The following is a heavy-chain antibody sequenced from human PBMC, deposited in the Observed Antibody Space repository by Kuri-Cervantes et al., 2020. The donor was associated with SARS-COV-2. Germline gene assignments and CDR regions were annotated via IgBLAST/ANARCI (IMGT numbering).Heavy chain of an antibody. V-gene: IGHV4-31*02. CDR2: IYYSVST. CDR3: ARFILVRSPGVLGDYYYYGMDV. CDR1: GGSIRSGGYY. Sequence: SCTVSGGSIRSGGYYWSWIRQHPGKGLEWIGYIYYSVSTYYNPSLKSRVTISVDTSKNQFSLRLTSVTAADTAVYYCARFILVRSPGVLGDYYYYGMDVWGQGTTVTVSS. D-gene: IGHD3-10*01. J-gene: IGHJ6*02.